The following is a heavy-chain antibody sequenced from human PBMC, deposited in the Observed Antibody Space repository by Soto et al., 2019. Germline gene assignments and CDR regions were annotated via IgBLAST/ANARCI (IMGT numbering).Heavy chain of an antibody. J-gene: IGHJ6*02. V-gene: IGHV1-69*13. CDR2: IIPIFGTA. CDR1: GGTFSSYA. D-gene: IGHD5-12*01. Sequence: GASVKVSCKASGGTFSSYAISWVREAPGQGLEWMAGIIPIFGTANYAQKFQGRVTITADESTSTAYMELSSLRSEDTAVYYCASLNLRRDGYNYEAGILPPTSYYGMDVWGQGTTVTVSS. CDR3: ASLNLRRDGYNYEAGILPPTSYYGMDV.